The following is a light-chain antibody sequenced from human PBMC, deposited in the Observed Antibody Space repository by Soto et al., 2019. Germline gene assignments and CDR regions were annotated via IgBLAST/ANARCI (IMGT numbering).Light chain of an antibody. CDR1: QSVSSSY. J-gene: IGKJ2*01. Sequence: DIELTQSPCTLSLSPGERATLSCRASQSVSSSYLAWYQQKPGQAPRLLIYGASRRATGIPDRFSGSGSGTDFTLTISRLEPDDFAVYYCQQYDISPYTFGRGTKLEIK. V-gene: IGKV3-20*01. CDR3: QQYDISPYT. CDR2: GAS.